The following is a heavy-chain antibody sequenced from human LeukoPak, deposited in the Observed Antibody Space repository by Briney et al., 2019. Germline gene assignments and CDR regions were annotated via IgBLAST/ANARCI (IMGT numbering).Heavy chain of an antibody. CDR1: GFTFSSYA. Sequence: PGGSLRLSCAASGFTFSSYAMHWVRQAPGKGLEWVAVISYDGSNKYYADSVKGRFTISRDNSKNTLYLQMNSLRAEDTAVYYCAKGPLVAVAGIDYFDYWGQGTLVTVSS. J-gene: IGHJ4*02. D-gene: IGHD6-19*01. V-gene: IGHV3-30*04. CDR2: ISYDGSNK. CDR3: AKGPLVAVAGIDYFDY.